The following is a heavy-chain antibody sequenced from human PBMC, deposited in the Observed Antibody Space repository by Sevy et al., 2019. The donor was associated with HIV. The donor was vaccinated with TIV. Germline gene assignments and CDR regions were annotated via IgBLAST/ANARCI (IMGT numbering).Heavy chain of an antibody. V-gene: IGHV3-13*01. Sequence: GGSLRLSCEASGFTFSSFDMHWVRQATGKGLEWISTIGAAGDTYYLGSVKGRFTISRENAKNSLYLQMNSLRAGDTALYYCARDLRDGEVIFQYYGMDVWGRGTTVTVSS. CDR2: IGAAGDT. J-gene: IGHJ6*02. CDR3: ARDLRDGEVIFQYYGMDV. CDR1: GFTFSSFD. D-gene: IGHD4-17*01.